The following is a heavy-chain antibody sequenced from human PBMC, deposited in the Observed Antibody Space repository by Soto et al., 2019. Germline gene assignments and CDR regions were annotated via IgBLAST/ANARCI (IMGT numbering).Heavy chain of an antibody. CDR3: ARLMWDSSGYYCYLDY. Sequence: PSETLSLTCAVSGGSISSGGYSCSWIRQPPGKGLEWIGYIYHSGSTYYNPSLKSRVTISVDRSKNQFSLKLSSVTAADTAVYYCARLMWDSSGYYCYLDYWGQGALVTVSS. D-gene: IGHD3-22*01. V-gene: IGHV4-30-2*01. CDR2: IYHSGST. CDR1: GGSISSGGYS. J-gene: IGHJ4*02.